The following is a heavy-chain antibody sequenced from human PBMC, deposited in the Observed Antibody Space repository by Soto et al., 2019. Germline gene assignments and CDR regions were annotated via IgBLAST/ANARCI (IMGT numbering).Heavy chain of an antibody. J-gene: IGHJ4*02. Sequence: SETLSLTCAVSGGSISSGGYSWSWIRQPPGKGLEWIGYIYHSGSTYYNPSLKSRVTISVDRSKNQFSLKLSSVTAADTAVYYCARRYSSVFDYWGQGTLVTVSS. D-gene: IGHD6-19*01. CDR2: IYHSGST. CDR3: ARRYSSVFDY. V-gene: IGHV4-30-2*01. CDR1: GGSISSGGYS.